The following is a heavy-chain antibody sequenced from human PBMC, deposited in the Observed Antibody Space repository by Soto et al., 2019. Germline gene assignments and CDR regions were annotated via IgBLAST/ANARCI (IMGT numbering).Heavy chain of an antibody. V-gene: IGHV1-18*01. CDR3: ARFHGYSGYAEVDY. D-gene: IGHD5-12*01. J-gene: IGHJ4*02. CDR2: ISAYNGNT. CDR1: GYTFTSYG. Sequence: ASVKVSCKASGYTFTSYGISWVRQAPRQGLEWMGWISAYNGNTNYAQKLQGRVTMTTDTSTSTAYMELRSSVTAADTAVYYCARFHGYSGYAEVDYWGQGTLVTVSS.